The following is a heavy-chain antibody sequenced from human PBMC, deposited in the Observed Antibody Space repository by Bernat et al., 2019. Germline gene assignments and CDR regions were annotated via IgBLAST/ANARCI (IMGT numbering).Heavy chain of an antibody. J-gene: IGHJ4*02. CDR1: GFTLSSCT. CDR2: LNNRGGSA. D-gene: IGHD5-18*01. CDR3: AKDAVDSALSEY. V-gene: IGHV3-23*04. Sequence: EVQLVESGGDLVQPGGSLRLSCAASGFTLSSCTMSWVRQAPGKGLEWVPSLNNRGGSAYYADSVKGRFTISTDSSKNTLYLEMNSLRVEDTAVYYCAKDAVDSALSEYWGQGTLVTVAS.